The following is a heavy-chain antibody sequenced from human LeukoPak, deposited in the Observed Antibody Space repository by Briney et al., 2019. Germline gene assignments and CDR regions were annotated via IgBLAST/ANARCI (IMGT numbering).Heavy chain of an antibody. CDR1: GFTFSSYA. CDR2: ISGSGGST. V-gene: IGHV3-23*01. CDR3: AKARESGYFDH. D-gene: IGHD3-10*01. J-gene: IGHJ4*02. Sequence: GGSLRLSCAASGFTFSSYAMNWVRQAPGKGLEWVSAISGSGGSTYYADSVKGRFTISRDNSKNTLYLQMSSLRAEDTAMYYCAKARESGYFDHWGQGTLVTVSS.